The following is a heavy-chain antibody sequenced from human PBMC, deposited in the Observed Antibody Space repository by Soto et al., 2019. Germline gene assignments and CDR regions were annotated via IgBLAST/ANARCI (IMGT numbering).Heavy chain of an antibody. CDR3: ATGDSWQSYFDY. Sequence: ASVKGSCTGSAYTFTNYGISWVRQAPGQGLEWMGWINPNSGATNYAQTFQGRVTMTRDTSISTGYMELSSLRSDDTAVYYCATGDSWQSYFDYWGQGTLVTVAS. CDR1: AYTFTNYG. D-gene: IGHD6-13*01. V-gene: IGHV1-2*02. J-gene: IGHJ4*01. CDR2: INPNSGAT.